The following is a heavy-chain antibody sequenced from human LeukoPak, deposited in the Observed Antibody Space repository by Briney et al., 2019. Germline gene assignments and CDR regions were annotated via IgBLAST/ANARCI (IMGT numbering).Heavy chain of an antibody. D-gene: IGHD6-19*01. CDR1: GGTFSSYA. CDR2: IIPIFGTA. CDR3: ARTPMYSSGWYCYFDY. Sequence: SVKVSCKASGGTFSSYAISWVRQAPGQGLEWMGRIIPIFGTANYAQKFQGRVTITTDESTSTAYMELSSLRSEATAVYSCARTPMYSSGWYCYFDYWGQGTLVTVSS. V-gene: IGHV1-69*05. J-gene: IGHJ4*02.